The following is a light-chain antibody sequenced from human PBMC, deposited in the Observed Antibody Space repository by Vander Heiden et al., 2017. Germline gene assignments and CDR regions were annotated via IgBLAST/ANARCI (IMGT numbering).Light chain of an antibody. V-gene: IGKV3-11*01. CDR2: DAS. CDR3: QHRSNWPPWT. Sequence: IVLTQSPATLSLSPGERATLSCRASQSVSSFLAWYQQKPGQAPRLLIYDASNRATGIPARFSGNWRGTDFTLTISSRDPVDFAVYYCQHRSNWPPWTFGQGTKVXIK. J-gene: IGKJ1*01. CDR1: QSVSSF.